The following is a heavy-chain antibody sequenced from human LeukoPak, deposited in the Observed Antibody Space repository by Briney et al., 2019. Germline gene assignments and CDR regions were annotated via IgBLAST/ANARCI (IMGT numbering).Heavy chain of an antibody. J-gene: IGHJ4*02. V-gene: IGHV4-4*07. Sequence: SETLSLTCTVSGGSISSYYWSWIRQPAGKGLEWIGRIYTSGSTNYNPSPKRRVTMSVDTSKNQFSLKLSSVTAADTAVYYCARDSSYDSSGYFDYWGQGTLVTVSS. CDR3: ARDSSYDSSGYFDY. CDR1: GGSISSYY. D-gene: IGHD3-22*01. CDR2: IYTSGST.